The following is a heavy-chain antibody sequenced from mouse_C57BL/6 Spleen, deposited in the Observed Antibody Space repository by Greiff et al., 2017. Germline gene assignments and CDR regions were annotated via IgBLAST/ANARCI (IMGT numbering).Heavy chain of an antibody. CDR3: ARWYYGSSLYAMDY. CDR1: GYSFTGYF. CDR2: INPYNGDT. J-gene: IGHJ4*01. V-gene: IGHV1-20*01. Sequence: SGPELVKPGDSVKISCKASGYSFTGYFMNWVMQSHGKSLEWIGRINPYNGDTFYNQKFKGKATLTVDKSSSTAHMELRSLTSEDSAVYYCARWYYGSSLYAMDYWGQGTSVTVSS. D-gene: IGHD1-1*01.